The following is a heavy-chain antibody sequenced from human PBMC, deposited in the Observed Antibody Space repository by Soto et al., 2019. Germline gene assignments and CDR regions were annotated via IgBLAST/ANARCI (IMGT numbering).Heavy chain of an antibody. CDR2: IYYSGST. CDR3: ARIHYSIYFDY. CDR1: GGSIGSYY. V-gene: IGHV4-59*12. Sequence: SETLCLTCTVPGGSIGSYYWSWIRQPPGKGLEWIGYIYYSGSTYYNPSLKSRVTISVDRSKNQFSLKLSSVTAADTAVYYCARIHYSIYFDYWGQGTLVTVSS. J-gene: IGHJ4*02. D-gene: IGHD4-4*01.